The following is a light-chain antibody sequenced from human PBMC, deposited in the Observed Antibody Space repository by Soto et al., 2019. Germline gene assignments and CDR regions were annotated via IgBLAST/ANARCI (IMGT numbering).Light chain of an antibody. Sequence: AIQLTQSPSSLSASVGDRVTITCRASQGISSSLAWYQQKPGKAPNLLIYEASSLESGVPSRFSGSGSGTDFTLTISSLQPEDFATYYCQQFNAYPMTFGQGTKVEIK. CDR3: QQFNAYPMT. CDR1: QGISSS. J-gene: IGKJ1*01. CDR2: EAS. V-gene: IGKV1-13*02.